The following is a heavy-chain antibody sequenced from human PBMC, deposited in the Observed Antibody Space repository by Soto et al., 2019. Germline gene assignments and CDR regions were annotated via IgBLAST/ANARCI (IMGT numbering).Heavy chain of an antibody. D-gene: IGHD3-22*01. CDR3: AKQGITMIVVVIGDVLDY. V-gene: IGHV3-23*01. Sequence: EVQLLESGGGLVQPGGSLRLSCAASGFTFSSYAMSWVRQAPGKGLEWVSAISGSGGSTYYADSVKGRFTISRDNSKNTLYLQMNSLRAEDTAVYYCAKQGITMIVVVIGDVLDYWGQGTLVTVSS. CDR2: ISGSGGST. J-gene: IGHJ4*02. CDR1: GFTFSSYA.